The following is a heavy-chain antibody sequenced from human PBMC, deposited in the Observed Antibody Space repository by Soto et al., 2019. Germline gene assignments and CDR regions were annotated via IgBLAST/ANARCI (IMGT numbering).Heavy chain of an antibody. CDR3: ARGRRGPIYNWNDWFDP. J-gene: IGHJ5*02. CDR2: INAGNGNT. D-gene: IGHD1-20*01. Sequence: GASVKVSCKASGYTFTSYAMHWVRQAPGQRLEWMGWINAGNGNTKYSQKFQGRVTITRDTSASTAYMELSSLRSEDTAVYYCARGRRGPIYNWNDWFDPWGQGTLVTVSS. V-gene: IGHV1-3*01. CDR1: GYTFTSYA.